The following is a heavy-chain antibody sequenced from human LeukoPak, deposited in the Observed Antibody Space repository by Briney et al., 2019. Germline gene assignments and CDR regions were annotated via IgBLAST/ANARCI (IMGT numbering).Heavy chain of an antibody. Sequence: ASVKVSCKASGYTFTGYYMHWVRQVPGQGLEWMGWINPNSGGTNYAQKFQGRVTMTRDTSISTAYMELSRLRSDDTAVYYCARAFVDIVATIDWGQGTLVTVSS. CDR1: GYTFTGYY. D-gene: IGHD5-12*01. CDR3: ARAFVDIVATID. J-gene: IGHJ4*02. V-gene: IGHV1-2*02. CDR2: INPNSGGT.